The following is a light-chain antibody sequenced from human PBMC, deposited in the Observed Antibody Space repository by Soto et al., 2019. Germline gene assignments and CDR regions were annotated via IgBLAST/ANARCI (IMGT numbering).Light chain of an antibody. V-gene: IGLV6-57*04. CDR1: SGSIASNY. J-gene: IGLJ2*01. CDR3: QSFDSNTVI. Sequence: FMLTQPHSVSESPGKTVTISCARSSGSIASNYVQWCQQRPGSAPTTVMYENNQRPSGVPARFSGSIDRSSNSASLTISGLETEDEADYYCQSFDSNTVIFGGGTKVTVL. CDR2: ENN.